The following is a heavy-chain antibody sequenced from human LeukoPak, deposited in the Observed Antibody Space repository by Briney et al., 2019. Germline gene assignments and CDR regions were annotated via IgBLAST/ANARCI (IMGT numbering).Heavy chain of an antibody. J-gene: IGHJ5*02. Sequence: SETLSLTCTVSGGSISSHYWSWIRQPPGKGLEWIGYIYDSGSTNYNPSLKSRVTISVDTSKNQFSLKLSSVTAADTAVYYCARVKQLGWFDPWGQGTLVTVSS. V-gene: IGHV4-59*11. CDR2: IYDSGST. CDR3: ARVKQLGWFDP. D-gene: IGHD6-6*01. CDR1: GGSISSHY.